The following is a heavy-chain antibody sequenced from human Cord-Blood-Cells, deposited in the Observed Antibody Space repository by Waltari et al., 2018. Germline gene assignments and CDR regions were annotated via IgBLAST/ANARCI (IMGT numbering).Heavy chain of an antibody. CDR3: ARNRVLWFGELSLDY. Sequence: QLQLQESGPGLVKPSETLSLTCTVSGGSISSSSYYWGWIRQPPGKGLEWIGEINHSGSTNYNPSLKGRVTISVDTSKNQFSLKLSSVTAADTAVYYCARNRVLWFGELSLDYWGQGTLVTVSS. CDR2: INHSGST. D-gene: IGHD3-10*01. V-gene: IGHV4-39*07. J-gene: IGHJ4*02. CDR1: GGSISSSSYY.